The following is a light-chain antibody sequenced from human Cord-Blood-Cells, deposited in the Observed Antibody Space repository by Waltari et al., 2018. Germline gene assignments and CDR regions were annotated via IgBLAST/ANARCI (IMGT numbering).Light chain of an antibody. Sequence: SSELTQDPAVSVALGQTVRITCQGDSLRSYYASWYQPKPGQAPVLVIYGKTTRPSEIPARFSGSSSGTTASLTITGAQAEDEADYYGNSRDSSGNHVVFGGGTKLTVL. CDR2: GKT. CDR3: NSRDSSGNHVV. J-gene: IGLJ2*01. CDR1: SLRSYY. V-gene: IGLV3-19*01.